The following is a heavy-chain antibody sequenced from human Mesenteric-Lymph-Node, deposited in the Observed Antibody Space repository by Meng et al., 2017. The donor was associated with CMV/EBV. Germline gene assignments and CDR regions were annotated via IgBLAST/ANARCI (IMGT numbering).Heavy chain of an antibody. Sequence: GESLKISCAASGFTFSDSYMTWIRQAPGKGLEWISYITTSGSTTYYADSVKGRFTISRDNARNSLYLEMNSLRVEDTAVYYCARETVELDYWGQGTLVTVSS. V-gene: IGHV3-11*04. CDR1: GFTFSDSY. J-gene: IGHJ4*02. D-gene: IGHD1-7*01. CDR3: ARETVELDY. CDR2: ITTSGSTT.